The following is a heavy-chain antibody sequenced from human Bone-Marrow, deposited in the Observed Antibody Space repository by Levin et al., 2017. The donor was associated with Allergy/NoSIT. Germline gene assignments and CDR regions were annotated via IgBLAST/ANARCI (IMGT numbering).Heavy chain of an antibody. J-gene: IGHJ4*02. D-gene: IGHD4-17*01. Sequence: KVSCKASGYIFTTYWIAWVRQMPGKGLEWMGIVYPGDSKIRYSPSFQGQVTISADKSIDTAYLQWSSLKASDTAMYYCARHASYGDAPLDDWGQGTLVTVSS. CDR2: VYPGDSKI. CDR3: ARHASYGDAPLDD. V-gene: IGHV5-51*01. CDR1: GYIFTTYW.